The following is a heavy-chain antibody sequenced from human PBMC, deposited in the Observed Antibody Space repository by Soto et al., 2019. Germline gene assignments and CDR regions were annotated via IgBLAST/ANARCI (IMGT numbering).Heavy chain of an antibody. CDR2: IIPIFGTA. V-gene: IGHV1-69*12. D-gene: IGHD3-16*01. J-gene: IGHJ6*02. Sequence: QVQLVQSGAEVKKPGSSVKVSCKASGGTFSSYAISWVRQAPGQGLEWMGGIIPIFGTADYAQKFQCRVAITADASTSTAYRELSSLGSEDTAEYYYASVWGTSYYYGRDVWGQWTTVTVSS. CDR1: GGTFSSYA. CDR3: ASVWGTSYYYGRDV.